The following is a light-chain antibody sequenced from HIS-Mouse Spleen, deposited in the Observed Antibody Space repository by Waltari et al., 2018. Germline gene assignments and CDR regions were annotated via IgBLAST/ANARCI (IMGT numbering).Light chain of an antibody. CDR2: EVS. CDR3: SSYAGSNNLV. CDR1: SSDVVGYTS. Sequence: QSALTQPPSASGSPGQSVTLSCTGTSSDVVGYTSVSRYQQHPGKAPNLMIYEVSKRPSGVPDRFSGSKSGNTASLTVSGLQAEDEADYYCSSYAGSNNLVFGGGTKLTVL. V-gene: IGLV2-8*01. J-gene: IGLJ3*02.